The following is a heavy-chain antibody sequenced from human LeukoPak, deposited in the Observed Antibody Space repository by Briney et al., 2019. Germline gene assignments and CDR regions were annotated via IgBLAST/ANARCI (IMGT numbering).Heavy chain of an antibody. D-gene: IGHD2-2*01. V-gene: IGHV3-23*01. CDR2: ISGGGGST. CDR3: AKVMTPYCSGTSCFIFDY. CDR1: GFTFRSYA. J-gene: IGHJ4*02. Sequence: GGSLRLSCACSGFTFRSYAMSWVRQAPGKGLEWVSAISGGGGSTYYADSVKGRFTISRDNSKNTLYLQMNSLRAEDTAVYYCAKVMTPYCSGTSCFIFDYWGQGTLVTVSS.